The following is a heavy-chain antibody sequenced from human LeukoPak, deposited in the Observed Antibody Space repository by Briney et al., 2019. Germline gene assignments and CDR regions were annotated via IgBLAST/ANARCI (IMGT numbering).Heavy chain of an antibody. Sequence: PGGSLRLSCAASGFTFSSYWMSWVREAPGKGLECVANIKQDGSEKYYVDSVKGRFTISRDNAKNSLYLQMNSLRAEDTAVYYCARAEWTTYYYDSSGYMFDYWGQGTLVTVSS. D-gene: IGHD3-22*01. J-gene: IGHJ4*02. V-gene: IGHV3-7*01. CDR2: IKQDGSEK. CDR1: GFTFSSYW. CDR3: ARAEWTTYYYDSSGYMFDY.